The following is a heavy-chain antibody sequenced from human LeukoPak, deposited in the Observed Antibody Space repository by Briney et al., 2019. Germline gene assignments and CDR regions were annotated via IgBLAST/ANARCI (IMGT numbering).Heavy chain of an antibody. D-gene: IGHD3-22*01. CDR3: ARLSTIGDSSGYFVN. CDR2: INPNRGGT. J-gene: IGHJ4*02. Sequence: GASVKVSCKTSGYTFTGYYMHWVRQAPGQGLEWMGRINPNRGGTNYAQKFQGRVTMTGDTSISTAYMELSSLGSDDTAVYYCARLSTIGDSSGYFVNWGQGTLVTVSS. CDR1: GYTFTGYY. V-gene: IGHV1-2*06.